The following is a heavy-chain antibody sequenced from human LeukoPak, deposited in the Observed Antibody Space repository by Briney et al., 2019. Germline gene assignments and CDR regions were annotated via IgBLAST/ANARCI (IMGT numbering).Heavy chain of an antibody. D-gene: IGHD1-26*01. Sequence: PGGSLRLSCAASGFTFTSYWMHWVRQAPGKGLEWVSLISGDGSSTYYADSVKGRFTISRDNSKNSLYLQMNSLRTEDTALYYCAKDMEGAYDYWGQGTLVTVSS. J-gene: IGHJ4*02. CDR1: GFTFTSYW. V-gene: IGHV3-43*02. CDR2: ISGDGSST. CDR3: AKDMEGAYDY.